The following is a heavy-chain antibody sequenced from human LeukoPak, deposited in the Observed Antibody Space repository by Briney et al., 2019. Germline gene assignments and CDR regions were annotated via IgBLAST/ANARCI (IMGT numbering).Heavy chain of an antibody. CDR2: IYYSGST. Sequence: SETLSLTCTVSGGSISSSSYYWGWIRQPPGKGLEWIGSIYYSGSTYYNPSLKSRVTISVDTSKNQFSLKLSSVTAADTAVYYCARQDYNNWFDLWGQGTLVTVSS. CDR1: GGSISSSSYY. J-gene: IGHJ5*02. CDR3: ARQDYNNWFDL. D-gene: IGHD4-11*01. V-gene: IGHV4-39*01.